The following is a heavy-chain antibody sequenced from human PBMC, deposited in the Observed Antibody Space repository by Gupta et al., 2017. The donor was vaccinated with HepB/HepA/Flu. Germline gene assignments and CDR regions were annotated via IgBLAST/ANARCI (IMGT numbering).Heavy chain of an antibody. V-gene: IGHV4-34*01. CDR3: ARPSGVLWFGVGAFDI. CDR1: GGSFSGYY. Sequence: QVQLQQWGAGLLKPSETLSLTCAVYGGSFSGYYWSWIRQPPGKGLEWIGEINHSGSTNYNPSLKSRVTISVDTSKNQFSLKLSSVTAADTAVYYCARPSGVLWFGVGAFDIWGQGTMVTVSS. CDR2: INHSGST. D-gene: IGHD3-10*01. J-gene: IGHJ3*02.